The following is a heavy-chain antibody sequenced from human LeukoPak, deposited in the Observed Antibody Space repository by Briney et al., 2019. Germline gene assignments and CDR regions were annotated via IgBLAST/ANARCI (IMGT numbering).Heavy chain of an antibody. J-gene: IGHJ3*02. CDR2: IYPGDSET. CDR3: ASASSGWGGALDI. CDR1: GSSFSTYW. Sequence: GASLQISCKGSGSSFSTYWVGWVRQLPGTGLEWMGIIYPGDSETRYSPSFQGQVTISADKSIRTAFLQWSSLKASDTAMYYCASASSGWGGALDIWGQGTMVTVSS. V-gene: IGHV5-51*01. D-gene: IGHD6-19*01.